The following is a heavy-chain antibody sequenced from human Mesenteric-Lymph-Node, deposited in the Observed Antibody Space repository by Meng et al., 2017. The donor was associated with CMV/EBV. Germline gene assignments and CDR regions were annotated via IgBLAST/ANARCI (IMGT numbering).Heavy chain of an antibody. Sequence: LRLSCTVSGDSITSGFYYWNWIRQHPGKGLEWIGYVYYSGSAFYNPSLRSRLTISLDTSKRQFSLRLTSVTAADTAVYYCARGDSNYVNYFDPWGQGTLVTVSS. CDR2: VYYSGSA. D-gene: IGHD4-11*01. CDR3: ARGDSNYVNYFDP. J-gene: IGHJ5*02. CDR1: GDSITSGFYY. V-gene: IGHV4-31*03.